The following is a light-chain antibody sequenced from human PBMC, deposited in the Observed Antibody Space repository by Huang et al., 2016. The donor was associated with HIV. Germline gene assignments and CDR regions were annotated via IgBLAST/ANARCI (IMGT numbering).Light chain of an antibody. V-gene: IGKV3-11*01. CDR3: QQRSNWPPT. J-gene: IGKJ1*01. CDR2: DAS. Sequence: EIVLTQSPATLSLSPGERATLSCRASQSVSSYLTWSQQKPGQAPRLLIYDASNRATGSPARFSGSGSGTDFTLTISSLEPEDCAVYYWQQRSNWPPTFGQGTKVEIK. CDR1: QSVSSY.